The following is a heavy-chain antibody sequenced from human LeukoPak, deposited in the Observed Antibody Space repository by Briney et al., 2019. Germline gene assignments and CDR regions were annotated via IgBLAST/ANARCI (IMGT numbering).Heavy chain of an antibody. CDR1: GFTFSSYA. D-gene: IGHD6-13*01. J-gene: IGHJ4*02. CDR2: ISYDGSNK. CDR3: AAAAGTRGYFDY. V-gene: IGHV3-30-3*01. Sequence: PGRSLRLSCAASGFTFSSYAMHWVRQAPGKGLEWVAVISYDGSNKYYADSVKGRFTISRDNSKNTLYLQMNSLRAEDTAVYYCAAAAGTRGYFDYWGQGTLVTVSS.